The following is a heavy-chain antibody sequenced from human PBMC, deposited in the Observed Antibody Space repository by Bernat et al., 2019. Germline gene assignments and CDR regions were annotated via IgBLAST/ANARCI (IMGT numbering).Heavy chain of an antibody. CDR3: VRDDMWAFDY. Sequence: EVQLVETGGGLIQPGGSLRLSCAASGFSVSSNYMSWVRQTPGKGLEWISHIRSNSDYISYGDSVKGRFTISRDNGKNSLYLQMNSLRAEDTAVYYCVRDDMWAFDYWGQGTLVTVSS. J-gene: IGHJ4*02. D-gene: IGHD1-26*01. V-gene: IGHV3-21*05. CDR1: GFSVSSNY. CDR2: IRSNSDYI.